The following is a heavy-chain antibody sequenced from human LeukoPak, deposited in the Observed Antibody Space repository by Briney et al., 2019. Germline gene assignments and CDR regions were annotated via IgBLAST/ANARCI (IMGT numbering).Heavy chain of an antibody. CDR3: ARAVYYHGKILIDY. J-gene: IGHJ4*02. CDR2: ISSSSSTI. Sequence: PGGSLRLSCAASGFTFSSYSMNWVRQAPGKGLEWVSYISSSSSTIYYADSVKGRFTISRDNAKNSLYLQMNSLRAEDTAVYYCARAVYYHGKILIDYWGQGTLVTVSS. V-gene: IGHV3-48*01. D-gene: IGHD3-22*01. CDR1: GFTFSSYS.